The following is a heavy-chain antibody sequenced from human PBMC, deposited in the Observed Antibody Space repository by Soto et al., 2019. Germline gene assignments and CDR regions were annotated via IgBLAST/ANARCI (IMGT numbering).Heavy chain of an antibody. CDR1: GGSISSGNW. CDR2: ISHSGNT. CDR3: ASHRGNTYGTYDY. Sequence: SETLSLTCAVSGGSISSGNWWSWVRQSPRKGLEWIGEISHSGNTNHNPSLKSRVTISIDKSKNQFSLKLTSVTAADTAVYYCASHRGNTYGTYDYWGQGTLVTVS. J-gene: IGHJ4*02. V-gene: IGHV4-4*02. D-gene: IGHD5-18*01.